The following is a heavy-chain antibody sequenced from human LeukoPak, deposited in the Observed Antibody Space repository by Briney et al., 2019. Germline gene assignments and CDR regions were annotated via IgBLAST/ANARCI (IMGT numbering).Heavy chain of an antibody. Sequence: GGSLRLSCAASGFTFSNSWMSWVRQAPGKGLEWVANIKQGGSEKYYVDSVKGRFTISRDNAKNSVYLQMNSLRAEDTAVYYCARKTGTTGEAFDYWGQGTLVTVSS. V-gene: IGHV3-7*03. CDR2: IKQGGSEK. CDR3: ARKTGTTGEAFDY. CDR1: GFTFSNSW. D-gene: IGHD1-1*01. J-gene: IGHJ4*02.